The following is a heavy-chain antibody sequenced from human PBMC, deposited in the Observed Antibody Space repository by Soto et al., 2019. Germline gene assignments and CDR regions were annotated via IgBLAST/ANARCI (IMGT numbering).Heavy chain of an antibody. CDR1: GGSISSYY. J-gene: IGHJ3*02. D-gene: IGHD7-27*01. Sequence: SETLSLTCTVSGGSISSYYWSWIRQPPGKGLEWIGYIYYSGSTNYNPSLKSRVTISVDTSKHQFSLKLSSVTAADTAVYYCARDRKLGEAFDIWGQGTMVTVSS. CDR2: IYYSGST. CDR3: ARDRKLGEAFDI. V-gene: IGHV4-59*01.